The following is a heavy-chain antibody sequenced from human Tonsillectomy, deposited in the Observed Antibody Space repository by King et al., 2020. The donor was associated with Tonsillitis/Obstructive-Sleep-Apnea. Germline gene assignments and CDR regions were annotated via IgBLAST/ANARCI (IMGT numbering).Heavy chain of an antibody. D-gene: IGHD1-26*01. CDR2: INPNSGGT. J-gene: IGHJ6*02. CDR1: GYTFTGYY. V-gene: IGHV1-2*02. CDR3: ARDDGRSGRYYYYYGMDV. Sequence: QLVQSGAEVKKPGASVKVSCKASGYTFTGYYMQWVRQAPGQGLEWMGWINPNSGGTKYAQKFQGRVTMTRDTSIGTAYMELTRLRSDDTAVYYCARDDGRSGRYYYYYGMDVWGQGTAVTVSS.